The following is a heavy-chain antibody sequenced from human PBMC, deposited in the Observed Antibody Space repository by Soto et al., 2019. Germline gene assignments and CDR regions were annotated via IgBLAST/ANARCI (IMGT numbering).Heavy chain of an antibody. CDR2: ISSGSSNI. V-gene: IGHV3-21*01. CDR1: GFVFRSYN. Sequence: EVQLVESGGGLVKPGGSLTLSCAASGFVFRSYNMNWVRQAPGKGLEWVASISSGSSNIYYADSVKGRFTISRDNAKNSLFLQMDSLRAEDSAVYYCASATVVAATFDFWGQGTLVTVSS. CDR3: ASATVVAATFDF. J-gene: IGHJ4*02. D-gene: IGHD2-15*01.